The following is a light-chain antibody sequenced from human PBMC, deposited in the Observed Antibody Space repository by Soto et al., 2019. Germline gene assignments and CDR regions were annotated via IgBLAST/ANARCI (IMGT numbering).Light chain of an antibody. J-gene: IGLJ2*01. CDR3: QAWDSSTHVV. CDR1: KLGDKY. CDR2: QDS. Sequence: SYELIQPPSVSVSPGQTASITCSGDKLGDKYACWYQQKPGQSPVVVIYQDSKRPSGIPERFSGSNSGNTATLTISGTQAMDEADYYCQAWDSSTHVVFGGGTKLTVL. V-gene: IGLV3-1*01.